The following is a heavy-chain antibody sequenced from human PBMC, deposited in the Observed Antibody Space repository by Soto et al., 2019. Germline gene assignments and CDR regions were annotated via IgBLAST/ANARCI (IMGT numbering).Heavy chain of an antibody. CDR1: GGTFSSYA. D-gene: IGHD2-2*01. J-gene: IGHJ6*02. V-gene: IGHV1-69*01. Sequence: QVQLVQSGAEVKEPGSSVKVSCRASGGTFSSYAISWVRQAPGQGLEWMGGIIPISDTTNYAQKFQGRVTITADESTSTAYMELSSLRSEDTAVYYCARSHGSSTSLEIYYYYSYGMDVWGQGTTVTVSS. CDR3: ARSHGSSTSLEIYYYYSYGMDV. CDR2: IIPISDTT.